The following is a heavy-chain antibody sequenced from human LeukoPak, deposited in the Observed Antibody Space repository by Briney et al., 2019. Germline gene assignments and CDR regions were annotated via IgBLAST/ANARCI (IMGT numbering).Heavy chain of an antibody. CDR3: ARGAGDFWSYSNWFDP. Sequence: SQTLSLTCIVSGGSISSGGYYWSWIRQHPGKGLEWIGYIYYSGSTYYNPSLKSRVTISVDTSKNQFSLKLSSVTAADTAVYYCARGAGDFWSYSNWFDPWGQGTLVTVSS. J-gene: IGHJ5*02. CDR2: IYYSGST. V-gene: IGHV4-31*03. D-gene: IGHD3-3*01. CDR1: GGSISSGGYY.